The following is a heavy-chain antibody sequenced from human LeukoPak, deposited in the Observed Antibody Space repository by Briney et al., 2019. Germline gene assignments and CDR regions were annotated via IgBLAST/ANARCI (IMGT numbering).Heavy chain of an antibody. CDR3: VRVTNRARVDYYGMDV. CDR2: IRGKAYGGTT. CDR1: GFTFGDYA. J-gene: IGHJ6*01. D-gene: IGHD5-18*01. V-gene: IGHV3-49*04. Sequence: GGSLRLSCIASGFTFGDYAMSWVRQAPGKGLEWLGLIRGKAYGGTTEYGTSVKGRFIISRDDSKRIAYLQMNSLKTEDTAVYYCVRVTNRARVDYYGMDVWGQGTTVTVSS.